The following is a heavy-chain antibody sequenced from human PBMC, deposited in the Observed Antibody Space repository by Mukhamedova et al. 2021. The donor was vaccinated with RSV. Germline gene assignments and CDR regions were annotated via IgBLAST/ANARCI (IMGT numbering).Heavy chain of an antibody. J-gene: IGHJ4*02. CDR3: ASGVDTAMVTFGY. CDR2: ISYDGSNK. Sequence: SSYAMHWVRQAPGKGLEWVAVISYDGSNKYYADSVKGRFTISRDNSKNTLYLQMNSLRAEDTAVYYCASGVDTAMVTFGYWGQGT. V-gene: IGHV3-30*04. D-gene: IGHD5-18*01. CDR1: SSYA.